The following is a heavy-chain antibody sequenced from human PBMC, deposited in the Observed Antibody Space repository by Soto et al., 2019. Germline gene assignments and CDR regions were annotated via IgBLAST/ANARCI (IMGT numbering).Heavy chain of an antibody. D-gene: IGHD6-19*01. CDR2: IIPVLGTT. Sequence: QVQLVQSGAEVKKPGSSVKVSCKASGGTFSGYAISWVRQAPGQGLEWMGGIIPVLGTTNYAQKFQGRVTISADESTRTAYMDLSRLRSDDTAVYYCARERAILVPGTGDFDHWGQGTLVTVSS. J-gene: IGHJ4*02. CDR1: GGTFSGYA. V-gene: IGHV1-69*01. CDR3: ARERAILVPGTGDFDH.